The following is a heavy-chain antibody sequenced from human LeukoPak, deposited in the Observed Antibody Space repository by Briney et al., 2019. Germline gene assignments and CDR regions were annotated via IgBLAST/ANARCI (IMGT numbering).Heavy chain of an antibody. CDR3: AKLGCSSTSCYHI. J-gene: IGHJ3*02. CDR2: IRYDGSNK. CDR1: GFTFSSYG. V-gene: IGHV3-30*02. D-gene: IGHD2-2*01. Sequence: GGSLRLSCAASGFTFSSYGTHWVRQAPGKGLEWVAFIRYDGSNKYYADSVKGRFTISRDNSKNTLYLQMNSLRAEDTAVYYCAKLGCSSTSCYHIWGQGTMVTVSS.